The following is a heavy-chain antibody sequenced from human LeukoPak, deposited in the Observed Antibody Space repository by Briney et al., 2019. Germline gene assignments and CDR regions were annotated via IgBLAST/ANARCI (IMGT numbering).Heavy chain of an antibody. CDR1: GYIFTTYS. CDR2: INPRGDAT. Sequence: ASVKVSCKASGYIFTTYSIHWVRPAPGQGLEWMGIINPRGDATIYAQKFQGRVTMTSDTSTTTVYMELSSLRSEDTGLYYCARKWSSRDWFDPWGQGTLVTVSS. CDR3: ARKWSSRDWFDP. J-gene: IGHJ5*02. V-gene: IGHV1-46*01. D-gene: IGHD2-8*01.